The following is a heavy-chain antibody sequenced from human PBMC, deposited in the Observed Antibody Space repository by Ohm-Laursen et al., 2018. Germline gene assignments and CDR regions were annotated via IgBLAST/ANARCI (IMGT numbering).Heavy chain of an antibody. CDR3: STDHFS. CDR1: GFTVSDAW. J-gene: IGHJ5*02. Sequence: GSLRVSCSDSGFTVSDAWMSWVRQAPGKGLEYVGRIKSKAAGETREYAEPVKGRFTILRDDSKNTLSLQMNSLKTEDTGVYYCSTDHFSWGQGTLVTVSS. CDR2: IKSKAAGETR. D-gene: IGHD2/OR15-2a*01. V-gene: IGHV3-15*01.